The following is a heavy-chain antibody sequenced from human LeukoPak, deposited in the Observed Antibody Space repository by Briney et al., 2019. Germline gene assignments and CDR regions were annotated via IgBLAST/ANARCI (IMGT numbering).Heavy chain of an antibody. Sequence: GGSLRLSCVASGFTFSNYDMSWVRQAPGKGLEWVSSLTTDGGSTEYADSVKGRFTISRDNSKNTLYLQMNSLRAEDRALYYCAKSLVRWAFDYWGQGALVTVSS. CDR3: AKSLVRWAFDY. J-gene: IGHJ4*02. V-gene: IGHV3-23*01. D-gene: IGHD4-23*01. CDR2: LTTDGGST. CDR1: GFTFSNYD.